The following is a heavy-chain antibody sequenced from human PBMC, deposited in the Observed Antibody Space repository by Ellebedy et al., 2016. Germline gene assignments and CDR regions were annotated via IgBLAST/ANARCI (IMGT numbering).Heavy chain of an antibody. CDR2: ISSSSSYI. CDR1: GFTFSSYS. V-gene: IGHV3-21*01. CDR3: AGSDQEGYWYFDL. J-gene: IGHJ2*01. Sequence: GESLKISCAASGFTFSSYSMNWVRQAPGKGLEWVSSISSSSSYIYYADSVKGRFTISRDNAKNSLYLQMNSLRAEDTAVYYCAGSDQEGYWYFDLWGRGTLVTVSS.